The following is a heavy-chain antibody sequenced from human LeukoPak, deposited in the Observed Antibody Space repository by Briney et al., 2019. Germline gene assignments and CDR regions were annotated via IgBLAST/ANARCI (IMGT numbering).Heavy chain of an antibody. CDR1: GGSISSYY. V-gene: IGHV4-4*07. CDR2: IYTSGTT. J-gene: IGHJ6*03. Sequence: SETLSLTCTVSGGSISSYYWSWIRQPAGKGLEWIGRIYTSGTTNYNPSLKSRVTMSLDTSKNQFSLKLSSVTAADTAVYYCARGYQLLPYYMDVWGKGTTVTVS. CDR3: ARGYQLLPYYMDV. D-gene: IGHD2-2*01.